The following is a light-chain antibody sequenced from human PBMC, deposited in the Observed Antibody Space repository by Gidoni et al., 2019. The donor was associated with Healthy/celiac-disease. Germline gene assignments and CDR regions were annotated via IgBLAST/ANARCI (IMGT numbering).Light chain of an antibody. V-gene: IGLV1-40*01. J-gene: IGLJ2*01. CDR3: QSYDSSLSGSV. CDR2: GNS. CDR1: SSNIGAGYD. Sequence: QSVLTQPPSVSGAPGQSVTISCTGSSSNIGAGYDVHWYQQLPGTAPNLLIYGNSNRPSGVPDRFSGSKSGPSASLAITGLQAEDEADYYCQSYDSSLSGSVFGGGTKLTVL.